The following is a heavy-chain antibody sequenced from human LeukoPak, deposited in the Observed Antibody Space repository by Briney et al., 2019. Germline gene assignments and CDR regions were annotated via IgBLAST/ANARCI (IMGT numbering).Heavy chain of an antibody. CDR2: ISGSGGST. J-gene: IGHJ4*02. CDR3: AKGGDDYGDYGGY. Sequence: GGTLRLSCAASGFTFSSYGMSWVRQAPGQGLEWVSTISGSGGSTYYADSVKGRFTIPRDNSKNTLSLQMNSLRAEDTAVYYCAKGGDDYGDYGGYWGQGTLVTVSS. V-gene: IGHV3-23*01. CDR1: GFTFSSYG. D-gene: IGHD4-17*01.